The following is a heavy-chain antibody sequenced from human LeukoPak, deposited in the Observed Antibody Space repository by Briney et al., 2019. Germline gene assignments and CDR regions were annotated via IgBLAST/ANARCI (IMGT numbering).Heavy chain of an antibody. CDR2: ISSSGSSI. Sequence: GGPLRLSCAASGFTLSRNEMNWVRQAPGKGLEWVSYISSSGSSIYYADSVKGRFTISRDNAKNSLYLQMNRLRAEDTAVYYCARPGYYYGMDVWGQGTTVTVSS. CDR1: GFTLSRNE. D-gene: IGHD3-10*01. V-gene: IGHV3-48*03. J-gene: IGHJ6*02. CDR3: ARPGYYYGMDV.